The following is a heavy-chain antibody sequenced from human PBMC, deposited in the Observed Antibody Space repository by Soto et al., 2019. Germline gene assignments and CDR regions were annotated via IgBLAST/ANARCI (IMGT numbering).Heavy chain of an antibody. CDR3: ARGTGYSYGHYRWFDP. CDR1: GDSISPYY. Sequence: PSETLSLTCTVSGDSISPYYWSWIRQPPGKGLEWIGYIFYSGSTSYNPSLKSRVTISVDTSKNQFSLNLYSLTSADTAVYYCARGTGYSYGHYRWFDPWGQGALVTVSS. D-gene: IGHD5-18*01. J-gene: IGHJ5*02. V-gene: IGHV4-59*01. CDR2: IFYSGST.